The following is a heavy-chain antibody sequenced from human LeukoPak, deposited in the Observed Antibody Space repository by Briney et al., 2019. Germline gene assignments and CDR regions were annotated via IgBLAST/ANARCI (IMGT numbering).Heavy chain of an antibody. CDR2: IWYDGSNK. J-gene: IGHJ4*02. V-gene: IGHV3-33*01. CDR1: GFTFSKYG. Sequence: GGSLSLSCAASGFTFSKYGMHCVRQAPGKGLEWGSVIWYDGSNKYYADSVKGRFTLSRDNSKNTLFLQMHSLRSEDTAVYFCARDLTQLALFDYWGQGTLVSVSS. D-gene: IGHD6-13*01. CDR3: ARDLTQLALFDY.